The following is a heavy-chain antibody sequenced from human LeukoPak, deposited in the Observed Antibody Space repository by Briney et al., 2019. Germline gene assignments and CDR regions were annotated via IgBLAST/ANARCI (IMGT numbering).Heavy chain of an antibody. D-gene: IGHD3-10*01. J-gene: IGHJ4*02. V-gene: IGHV1-18*01. CDR3: ASVYYYGSGSATYYFDY. Sequence: ASVKVSCKASGYTFTSYGISWVRQAPGQGLEWMGRISAYNGNTNYAQKLQGRVTMTTDTSTSTAYMELRSLRSDDTAVYYCASVYYYGSGSATYYFDYWGQGTLVTVSS. CDR1: GYTFTSYG. CDR2: ISAYNGNT.